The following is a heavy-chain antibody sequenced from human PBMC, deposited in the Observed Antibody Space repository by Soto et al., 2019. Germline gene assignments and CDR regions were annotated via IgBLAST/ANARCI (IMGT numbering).Heavy chain of an antibody. CDR3: ARNTSIFFDF. J-gene: IGHJ4*02. Sequence: QLQLQESGPGLVKPSETLSLTCTVSGDSISNSSSYWAWIRQPPGKGLEWMGSIYYSGSTHYNSSLKSRVTISVDTSKSQFSLRLTSVTAADTAVYYCARNTSIFFDFWGQGTLVTVSS. CDR1: GDSISNSSSY. V-gene: IGHV4-39*01. CDR2: IYYSGST.